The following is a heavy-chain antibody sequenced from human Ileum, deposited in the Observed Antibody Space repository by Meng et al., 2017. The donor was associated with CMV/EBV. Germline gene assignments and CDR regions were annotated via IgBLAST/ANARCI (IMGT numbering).Heavy chain of an antibody. CDR2: ITWNGGST. D-gene: IGHD2/OR15-2a*01. V-gene: IGHV3-20*04. J-gene: IGHJ4*02. Sequence: GESLKISCAASGFTFVHYGMSWVRQAPGKGLEYVSAITWNGGSTDYADSVKGRFTISRDNVKSSVFLLMESLRDDDAGVYYCAKGGSTAYSLKYFDYWGQGVLVTVSS. CDR3: AKGGSTAYSLKYFDY. CDR1: GFTFVHYG.